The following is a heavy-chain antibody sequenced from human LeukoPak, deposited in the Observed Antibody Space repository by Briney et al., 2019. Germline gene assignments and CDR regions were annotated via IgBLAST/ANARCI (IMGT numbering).Heavy chain of an antibody. V-gene: IGHV3-23*01. D-gene: IGHD6-13*01. CDR2: ISGSGGST. J-gene: IGHJ4*02. CDR1: GLTFSSYA. Sequence: GGSLRLSCAASGLTFSSYAMSWVRQAPGKGLEWVSAISGSGGSTYYADSVKGRFTISRDNSKNTLYLQMNSLRAEDTAVYYCARRPRTGYSSSPTDYWGQGTLVTVSS. CDR3: ARRPRTGYSSSPTDY.